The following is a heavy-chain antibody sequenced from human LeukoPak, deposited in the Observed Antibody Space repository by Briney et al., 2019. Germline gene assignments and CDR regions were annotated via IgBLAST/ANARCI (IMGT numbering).Heavy chain of an antibody. J-gene: IGHJ6*03. CDR1: GYTFTSYY. Sequence: GASVKVSCKASGYTFTSYYMHWVRQAPGQGLEWMGIINPSGGSTSYAQKFQGRVTMTEDTSTDTAYMELSSLRSEDTAVYYCATRYCSGGSCPNYYYYYINVWGKGTTVTISS. V-gene: IGHV1-46*01. CDR2: INPSGGST. CDR3: ATRYCSGGSCPNYYYYYINV. D-gene: IGHD2-15*01.